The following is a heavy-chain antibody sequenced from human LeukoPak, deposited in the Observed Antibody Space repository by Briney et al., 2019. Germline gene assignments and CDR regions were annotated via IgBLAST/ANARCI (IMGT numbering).Heavy chain of an antibody. CDR3: ARGGSYFGY. CDR1: GASISGYY. Sequence: SETLSLTCPVSGASISGYYWSWVRPPPGKGLAWIGNIYYSGSTNYNPSLKSRVSISLDMSKNRFSLKLNSVTAADTAVYYCARGGSYFGYWGQGTLVTVSS. CDR2: IYYSGST. J-gene: IGHJ4*02. V-gene: IGHV4-59*01. D-gene: IGHD1-26*01.